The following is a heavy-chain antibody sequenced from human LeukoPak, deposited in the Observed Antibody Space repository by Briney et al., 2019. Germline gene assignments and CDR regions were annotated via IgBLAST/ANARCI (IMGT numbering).Heavy chain of an antibody. D-gene: IGHD3-9*01. CDR2: ISGGGDTT. Sequence: GGSLRLSCAASGFTFSSYAMSWVRQAPGKGLEWVSSISGGGDTTYYANSMKDRFIISRDNSKNTLYLQMNSLRAEDTAVYYCARDPATYYDILTGPPNNWFDPWGQGTLVTVSS. CDR1: GFTFSSYA. V-gene: IGHV3-23*01. CDR3: ARDPATYYDILTGPPNNWFDP. J-gene: IGHJ5*02.